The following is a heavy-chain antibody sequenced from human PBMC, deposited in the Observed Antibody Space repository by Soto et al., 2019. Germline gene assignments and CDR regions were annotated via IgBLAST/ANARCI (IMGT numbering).Heavy chain of an antibody. CDR1: GGSFSGYY. J-gene: IGHJ6*03. CDR2: INHSGST. V-gene: IGHV4-34*01. Sequence: SETLSLTCAVYGGSFSGYYWSWIRQPPGKGLEWIGEINHSGSTNYNPSLKSRVTISVDTSKNQFSLKLSSVTAADTAVYYCARGRTKDCSSTSCYGYYMDVWGKGTTVTVSS. CDR3: ARGRTKDCSSTSCYGYYMDV. D-gene: IGHD2-2*01.